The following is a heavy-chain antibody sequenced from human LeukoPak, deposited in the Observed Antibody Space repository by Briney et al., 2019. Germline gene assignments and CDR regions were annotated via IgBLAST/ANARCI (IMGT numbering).Heavy chain of an antibody. CDR2: ISYDGSNK. CDR1: GFTFSSDA. Sequence: GRSLRLSCAASGFTFSSDAMHCVRQAPGKGLEWVAVISYDGSNKYYAGSVKGRFTISRDNSKNTLYLQMNSLRAEDTAVYYCARDYDYWGQGTLVTVSS. CDR3: ARDYDY. J-gene: IGHJ4*02. V-gene: IGHV3-30*04.